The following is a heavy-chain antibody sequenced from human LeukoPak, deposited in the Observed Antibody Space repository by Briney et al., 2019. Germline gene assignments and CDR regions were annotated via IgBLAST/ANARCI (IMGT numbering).Heavy chain of an antibody. CDR3: ARGALMATSRYYFDY. D-gene: IGHD5-24*01. Sequence: SETLSLTCTVSGGSISSGTYYWSWIRQPAGKGLEWIGRIYTSGSTNYNPSLKSRVTISVDTSKNQFSLNLSSVTAADTAVYYCARGALMATSRYYFDYWGQGTLVTVSS. V-gene: IGHV4-61*02. CDR2: IYTSGST. J-gene: IGHJ4*02. CDR1: GGSISSGTYY.